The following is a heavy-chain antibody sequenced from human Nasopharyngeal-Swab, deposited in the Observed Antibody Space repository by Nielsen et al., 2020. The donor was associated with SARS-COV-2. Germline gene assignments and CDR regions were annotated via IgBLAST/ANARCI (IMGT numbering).Heavy chain of an antibody. Sequence: SVKVSCKASGGTFSSYAISWARQAPGQGLEWMGGIIPIFGTANYAQKFQGRVTITADKSTSTAYMELSSLRSDDTAVYYCARTRIAGQEYYFDYWGQGTLVTVSS. CDR3: ARTRIAGQEYYFDY. J-gene: IGHJ4*02. CDR2: IIPIFGTA. V-gene: IGHV1-69*06. CDR1: GGTFSSYA. D-gene: IGHD6-13*01.